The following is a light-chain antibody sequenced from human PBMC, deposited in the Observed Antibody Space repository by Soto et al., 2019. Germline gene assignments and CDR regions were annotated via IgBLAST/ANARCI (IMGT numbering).Light chain of an antibody. CDR2: RHD. Sequence: QSVLTQPPSASGTPGQRVTISCSGSISNMGTNYVYWYQQLPGTAPKLLIFRHDQRPSGVPDRFSGSKSGTSASLAISGLRSEDEAEYYCASWDDSLSGPVFGGGTKLTVL. J-gene: IGLJ2*01. CDR1: ISNMGTNY. V-gene: IGLV1-47*01. CDR3: ASWDDSLSGPV.